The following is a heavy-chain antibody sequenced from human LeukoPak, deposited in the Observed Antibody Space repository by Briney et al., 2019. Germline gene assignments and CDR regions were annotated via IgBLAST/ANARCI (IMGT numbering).Heavy chain of an antibody. CDR1: GFTFTNYW. J-gene: IGHJ3*01. V-gene: IGHV3-74*01. D-gene: IGHD2-15*01. CDR2: MNSDGNSI. Sequence: ARSLRPACVVSGFTFTNYWTQCVRQVAGKGLGWVARMNSDGNSIIHVDSVKGRFIISRDNAENKLYLQMNSLRPEDTALYYCARSKSGVFDVWGQGTMVIVSS. CDR3: ARSKSGVFDV.